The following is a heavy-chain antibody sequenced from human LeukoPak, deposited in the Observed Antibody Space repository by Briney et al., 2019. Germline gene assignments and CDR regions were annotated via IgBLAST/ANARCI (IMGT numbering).Heavy chain of an antibody. CDR2: IRSKAYGGTT. CDR1: GFTFGDYA. CDR3: TLAFYYYDSSGYYFDY. V-gene: IGHV3-49*03. D-gene: IGHD3-22*01. Sequence: PGRSLRLSCTASGFTFGDYAMSWFRQAPGKGLEWVGFIRSKAYGGTTEYAASVKGRFTISRDDSKSIAYLQMNSLKTEDTVVYYCTLAFYYYDSSGYYFDYWGQGTLVTVSS. J-gene: IGHJ4*02.